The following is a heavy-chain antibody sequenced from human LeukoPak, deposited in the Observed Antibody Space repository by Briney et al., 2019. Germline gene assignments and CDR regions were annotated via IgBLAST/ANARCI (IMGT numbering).Heavy chain of an antibody. CDR3: ATSPRAWHAFDV. V-gene: IGHV4-59*01. D-gene: IGHD5-24*01. CDR1: GGPITNYY. CDR2: IYYSGRT. Sequence: SETLSLTCTVSGGPITNYYCFWMRQPPGKTLEWIGYIYYSGRTNTRPSLKSRVTISVDTSKNQFSLKVSSVNAADTAMYYCATSPRAWHAFDVWGRGTMVTISS. J-gene: IGHJ3*01.